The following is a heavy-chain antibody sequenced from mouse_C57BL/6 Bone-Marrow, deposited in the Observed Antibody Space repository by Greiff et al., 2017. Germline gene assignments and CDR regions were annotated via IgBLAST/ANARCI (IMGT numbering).Heavy chain of an antibody. CDR3: ARNYSNYEALTY. Sequence: VQLKASGGGLVKPGGSLKLSCAASGFTFSDYGMHWVRQAPETGLEWVAYISSGSSTIYYADTVKGRFTISRDNAKKTLFLQMTSLRSEDTAMYYCARNYSNYEALTYWGQETLVTVSA. CDR1: GFTFSDYG. D-gene: IGHD2-5*01. J-gene: IGHJ3*01. V-gene: IGHV5-17*01. CDR2: ISSGSSTI.